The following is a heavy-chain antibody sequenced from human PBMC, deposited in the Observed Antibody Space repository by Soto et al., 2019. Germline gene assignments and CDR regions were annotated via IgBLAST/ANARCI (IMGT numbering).Heavy chain of an antibody. V-gene: IGHV4-39*01. CDR3: MNYKSGWEY. D-gene: IGHD6-19*01. J-gene: IGHJ4*02. Sequence: QLQLQESGPGLVQPSETLSLTCTVSGVSISSRDYYWGWIRQPPGKGLEWIGMISYSGSTYYSPSLKSRVTISADTSNNQLSLRLSSVTAADTAVFHCMNYKSGWEYWGQGTVVTVSS. CDR1: GVSISSRDYY. CDR2: ISYSGST.